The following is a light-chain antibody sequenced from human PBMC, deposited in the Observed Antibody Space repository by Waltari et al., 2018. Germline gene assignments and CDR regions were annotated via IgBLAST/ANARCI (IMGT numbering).Light chain of an antibody. Sequence: CGASQSVGRSLAWYQQEPGRAPRLLHYDASSRASGIPDRFSGSGFGTDFSLTISRLEPEDFAVYYCQHYVRLPVTFGQGTKVEI. CDR2: DAS. V-gene: IGKV3D-20*01. CDR3: QHYVRLPVT. J-gene: IGKJ1*01. CDR1: QSVGRS.